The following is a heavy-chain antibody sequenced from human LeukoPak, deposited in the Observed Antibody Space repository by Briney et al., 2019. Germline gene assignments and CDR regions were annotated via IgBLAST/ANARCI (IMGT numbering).Heavy chain of an antibody. CDR2: INWNGGST. CDR1: GFTFDDYG. J-gene: IGHJ5*02. V-gene: IGHV3-20*04. Sequence: RGSLRLSCATSGFTFDDYGMSWVRQAPGKGREWVSGINWNGGSTGYADSVKGRFTISRDNAKTSLYLQMNSLRAEDTAFYYCARDFGQFQDYYDSSGYYPWGQGTLVTVSS. D-gene: IGHD3-22*01. CDR3: ARDFGQFQDYYDSSGYYP.